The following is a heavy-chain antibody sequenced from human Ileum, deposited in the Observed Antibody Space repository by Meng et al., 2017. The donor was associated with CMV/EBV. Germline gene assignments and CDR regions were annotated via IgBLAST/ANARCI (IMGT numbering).Heavy chain of an antibody. D-gene: IGHD4-17*01. Sequence: PPGKGVEWIGTMYYSGRTYYNPSLKSRATISVDTPKNQFSLTLSSVTAADTAVYYCARRPYGINYFDYWGQGTLVTVSS. V-gene: IGHV4-39*01. CDR2: MYYSGRT. CDR3: ARRPYGINYFDY. J-gene: IGHJ4*02.